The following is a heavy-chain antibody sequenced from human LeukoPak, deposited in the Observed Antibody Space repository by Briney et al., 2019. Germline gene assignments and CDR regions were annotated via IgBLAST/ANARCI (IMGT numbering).Heavy chain of an antibody. CDR1: GFTFSDYY. V-gene: IGHV3-11*01. D-gene: IGHD2-2*01. Sequence: PGGSLRLSCAASGFTFSDYYMSWIRQAPGKGLEWVSYISSSGSTIYFADSVKGRFTISRDNAKNSLYLQMNSLRAEDTAVYYCARDKCSSISCQNYHMDVWGKGTTVTVSS. J-gene: IGHJ6*03. CDR2: ISSSGSTI. CDR3: ARDKCSSISCQNYHMDV.